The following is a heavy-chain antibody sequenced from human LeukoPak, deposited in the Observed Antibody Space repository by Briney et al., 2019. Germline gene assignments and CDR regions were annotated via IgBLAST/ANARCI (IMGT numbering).Heavy chain of an antibody. CDR3: AATVSGARYGMDV. V-gene: IGHV4-4*07. Sequence: PSETLSLTCTVSGGSISGYYWSWIRQPAGKGLGWIGRIYTSGSTNYNPSLKGRVTMSVDTSKNQFSLKLSSLPAADTAVYYCAATVSGARYGMDVWGQGTTVTVSS. D-gene: IGHD4-17*01. J-gene: IGHJ6*02. CDR2: IYTSGST. CDR1: GGSISGYY.